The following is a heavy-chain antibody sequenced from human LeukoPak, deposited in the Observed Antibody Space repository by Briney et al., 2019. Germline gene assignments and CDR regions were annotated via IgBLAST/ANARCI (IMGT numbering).Heavy chain of an antibody. CDR2: IKEDGSVI. CDR3: ARGAGRQQLEQNY. V-gene: IGHV3-7*01. J-gene: IGHJ4*02. D-gene: IGHD6-13*01. CDR1: GFTFSIYW. Sequence: GGSLRLSCVASGFTFSIYWMSWVRQAPGRGPEWVAIIKEDGSVIWDVESVRGRFTISRDNAKNSLYLQMNSLRAEDTAVYYCARGAGRQQLEQNYWGQGNLVTGSS.